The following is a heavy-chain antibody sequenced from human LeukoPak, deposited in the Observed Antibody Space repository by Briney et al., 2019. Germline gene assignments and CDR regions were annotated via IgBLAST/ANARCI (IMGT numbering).Heavy chain of an antibody. CDR2: IYDSGST. V-gene: IGHV4-39*07. J-gene: IGHJ4*02. D-gene: IGHD6-13*01. Sequence: SETLSLTCTVFGGSISSSNYYWAWFRQPPGKGLGWIGSIYDSGSTNYNPSLKSRVTISLDTPKNQFSLKLSSVTAADTAVYYCARLAAAGTAAIDYWGQGTLVTVSS. CDR1: GGSISSSNYY. CDR3: ARLAAAGTAAIDY.